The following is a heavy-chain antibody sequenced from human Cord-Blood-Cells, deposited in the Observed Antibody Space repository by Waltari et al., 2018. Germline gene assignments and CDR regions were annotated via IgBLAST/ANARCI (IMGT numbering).Heavy chain of an antibody. CDR1: GYTFTSYG. CDR3: GRDEGGGGSYYYYYYGMDV. J-gene: IGHJ6*02. CDR2: ISAYNGNT. D-gene: IGHD1-26*01. Sequence: QVQLVQSGAEVKKPGASVKVSCKASGYTFTSYGISWVRQAPGQGLEWMGWISAYNGNTNYAQKLQGGVAMTTDTSTSTAYMELRSLRCDDTAVYYCGRDEGGGGSYYYYYYGMDVWGQGTTVTVSS. V-gene: IGHV1-18*01.